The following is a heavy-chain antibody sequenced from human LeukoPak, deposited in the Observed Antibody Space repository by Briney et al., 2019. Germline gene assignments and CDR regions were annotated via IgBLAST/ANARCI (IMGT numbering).Heavy chain of an antibody. CDR3: ARDPGYYGSGRGDAFDI. V-gene: IGHV4-4*07. CDR2: IYPSGST. J-gene: IGHJ3*02. CDR1: GGSISDYY. D-gene: IGHD3-10*01. Sequence: SETLSLTCTVSGGSISDYYWSWIRRPAGKGLEWIGRIYPSGSTNYNPSLKSRVTMSTDTSKNQFSLNLSSVIAADTAVYYCARDPGYYGSGRGDAFDIWGQGTMVTVSS.